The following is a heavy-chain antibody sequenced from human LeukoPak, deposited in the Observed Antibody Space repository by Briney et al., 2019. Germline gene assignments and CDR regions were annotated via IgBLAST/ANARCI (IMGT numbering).Heavy chain of an antibody. D-gene: IGHD3-22*01. Sequence: GGSLRLSCAASGFTFSTYWMHWVRKPPGKGLGWVSRIKSDGSTNYADSVKGRFTISRDNAKNTLSLQMNSLRPEDTGVYYCARAPSEIGGYPEYFRHWGQGTLVTVSS. CDR3: ARAPSEIGGYPEYFRH. CDR2: IKSDGST. CDR1: GFTFSTYW. V-gene: IGHV3-74*01. J-gene: IGHJ1*01.